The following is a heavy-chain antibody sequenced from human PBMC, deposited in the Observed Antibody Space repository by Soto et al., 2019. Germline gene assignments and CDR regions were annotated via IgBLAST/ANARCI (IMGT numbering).Heavy chain of an antibody. V-gene: IGHV4-30-4*01. CDR3: AKSFTYYYDSSGYHAFDI. Sequence: PSETLSLTCTVSGGSISSGDYYWSWIRQPPGKGLEWIGYIYYSGSTYYNPSLKSRVTISVDTSKNQFSLKLSSVTAADTAVYYCAKSFTYYYDSSGYHAFDIWGQGTMVTV. CDR2: IYYSGST. CDR1: GGSISSGDYY. J-gene: IGHJ3*02. D-gene: IGHD3-22*01.